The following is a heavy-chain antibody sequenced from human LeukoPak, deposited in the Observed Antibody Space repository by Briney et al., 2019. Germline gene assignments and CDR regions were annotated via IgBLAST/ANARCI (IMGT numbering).Heavy chain of an antibody. Sequence: SEILSLTCTVSGDSISSYYWSWIRQPPGKGLEWIGYIYYSGSTNYNPSLKSRVTISVDTSKNQFSLKLSSVTAADTAVYYCASLRLRQQLAETYYFDYWGQGTLVTVSS. J-gene: IGHJ4*02. CDR3: ASLRLRQQLAETYYFDY. CDR1: GDSISSYY. V-gene: IGHV4-59*08. D-gene: IGHD6-13*01. CDR2: IYYSGST.